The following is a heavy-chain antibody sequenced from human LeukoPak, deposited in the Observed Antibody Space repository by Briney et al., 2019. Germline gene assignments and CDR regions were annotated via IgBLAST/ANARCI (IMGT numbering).Heavy chain of an antibody. CDR2: IIPIFGTA. Sequence: SVKVSCKASGGTFSSYAISWVRQAPGQGLEWMGGIIPIFGTANYAQKFQGRVTTTTDESTSTAYMELSSLRSEATAVYYCARGPNWNYGWFDPWGQGTLVTVSS. V-gene: IGHV1-69*05. D-gene: IGHD1-7*01. CDR3: ARGPNWNYGWFDP. CDR1: GGTFSSYA. J-gene: IGHJ5*02.